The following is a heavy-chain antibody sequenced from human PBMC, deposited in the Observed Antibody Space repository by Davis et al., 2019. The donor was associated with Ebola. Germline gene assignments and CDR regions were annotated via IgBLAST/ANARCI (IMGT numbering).Heavy chain of an antibody. CDR3: ARIRQWLAQSRYFDY. CDR1: GFTFSSYW. J-gene: IGHJ4*02. Sequence: GESLKISCAASGFTFSSYWMSWVRQAPGKGLEWVANIKQDGSEKYYVDSVKGRFTISRDNAKNSLYLHMTSLRAEDTAVYYCARIRQWLAQSRYFDYWGQGTLVTVSS. V-gene: IGHV3-7*03. D-gene: IGHD6-19*01. CDR2: IKQDGSEK.